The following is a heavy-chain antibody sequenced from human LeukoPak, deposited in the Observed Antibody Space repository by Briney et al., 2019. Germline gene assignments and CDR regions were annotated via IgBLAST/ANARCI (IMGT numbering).Heavy chain of an antibody. CDR3: ASDPMVRGPSGWY. Sequence: SVKVSCKASGGTFSSYAISWVRQAPGQGLEWMGRIIPILGIANYAQKFQGRVTITADKSTSTAYMELSSLRSEDTAVYYCASDPMVRGPSGWYWGQGTLVTVSS. J-gene: IGHJ4*02. CDR2: IIPILGIA. D-gene: IGHD3-10*01. V-gene: IGHV1-69*04. CDR1: GGTFSSYA.